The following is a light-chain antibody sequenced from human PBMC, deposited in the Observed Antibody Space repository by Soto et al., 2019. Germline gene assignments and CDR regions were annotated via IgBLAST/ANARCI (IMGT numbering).Light chain of an antibody. CDR3: QQYGSSPIT. CDR1: QSVNNNF. Sequence: EIVLTQSPGTLSLSPGERVTLSCRASQSVNNNFLSWYQQKPGQAPRLLMYAPSSGATGIPDRFGGSGSGTDFTLTISSLEPEDFAVYYCQQYGSSPITFGQGTRLEIK. V-gene: IGKV3-20*01. CDR2: APS. J-gene: IGKJ5*01.